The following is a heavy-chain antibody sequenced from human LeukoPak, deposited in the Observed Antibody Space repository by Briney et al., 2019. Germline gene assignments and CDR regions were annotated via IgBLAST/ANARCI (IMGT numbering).Heavy chain of an antibody. J-gene: IGHJ3*02. D-gene: IGHD6-13*01. CDR3: ARDVLIAADRVKRLDAFDI. Sequence: GGSLRLSCAASGFTFSSYNMNWVRQTPGKGLVWVLSISSSSRFIYYAHSVKGRFTISRDNAKNSLYLQMNSLRAEDTAVYYCARDVLIAADRVKRLDAFDIWGQGTVVTVSS. CDR1: GFTFSSYN. CDR2: ISSSSRFI. V-gene: IGHV3-21*01.